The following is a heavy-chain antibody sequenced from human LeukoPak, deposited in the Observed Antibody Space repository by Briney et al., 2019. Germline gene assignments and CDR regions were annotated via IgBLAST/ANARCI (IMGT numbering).Heavy chain of an antibody. CDR2: IRQDAKSK. J-gene: IGHJ4*02. V-gene: IGHV3-7*01. CDR3: GRETWQAYNDFWSGYVTD. CDR1: GFAFSDSW. Sequence: QPGGSLRLSCAASGFAFSDSWMTWVRRAPGKELEWVANIRQDAKSKYYVDSVKGRFTISRDNAHSTLYLDMNSLTAEDTAIYYCGRETWQAYNDFWSGYVTDWGQGIVVTVSS. D-gene: IGHD3-3*01.